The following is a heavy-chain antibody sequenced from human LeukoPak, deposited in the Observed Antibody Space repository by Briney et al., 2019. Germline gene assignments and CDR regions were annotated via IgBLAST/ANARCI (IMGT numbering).Heavy chain of an antibody. CDR1: GYTFTSYS. D-gene: IGHD6-13*01. Sequence: ASVKVSCKASGYTFTSYSMHWVRQAPGQGLEWMGIINPSGAGTSYAQKFQGRVTMTRDTSTSTVYMELSSLRSEDTAVYYCARENTAAPGTVDYWGQGTLVTVSS. V-gene: IGHV1-46*01. J-gene: IGHJ4*02. CDR2: INPSGAGT. CDR3: ARENTAAPGTVDY.